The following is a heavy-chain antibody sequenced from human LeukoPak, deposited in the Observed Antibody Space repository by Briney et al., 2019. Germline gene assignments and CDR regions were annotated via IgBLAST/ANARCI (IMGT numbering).Heavy chain of an antibody. CDR1: GGSISSSSYY. CDR2: IYYSGST. Sequence: SETLSLTCTVSGGSISSSSYYWGWIRQPPGKGLEWIGSIYYSGSTYYNPSLKSRVTISVDTSKNQFSLKLSSVTAADTAVYYCARDRHTRRGSYGPFDYWGQGTLVTVSS. V-gene: IGHV4-39*02. CDR3: ARDRHTRRGSYGPFDY. D-gene: IGHD1-26*01. J-gene: IGHJ4*02.